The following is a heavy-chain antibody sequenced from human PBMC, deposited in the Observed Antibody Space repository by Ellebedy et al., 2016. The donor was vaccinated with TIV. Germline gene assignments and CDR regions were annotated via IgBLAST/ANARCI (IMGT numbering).Heavy chain of an antibody. CDR1: GFAFSTFG. Sequence: GESLKISXAASGFAFSTFGMHWVRQAPGKGLERVAFIWFDGSSKFYADSVRGRFSISRDNPKNTLNLQMNSLRAEDTAVYYCARDRGDYYYMDVWGKGTTVTVSS. V-gene: IGHV3-33*01. J-gene: IGHJ6*03. CDR2: IWFDGSSK. CDR3: ARDRGDYYYMDV.